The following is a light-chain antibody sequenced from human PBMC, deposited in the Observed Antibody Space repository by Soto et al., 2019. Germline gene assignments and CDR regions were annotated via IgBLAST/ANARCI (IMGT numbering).Light chain of an antibody. J-gene: IGKJ2*01. V-gene: IGKV1-39*01. Sequence: DIQMTQSPSSLSASVGDRVTITCRASQSISSYLNWYQQKPGKAPKLLIYAASSLQSGVPSRFRGSGSVTAFTLTISSLQPEEFATYYCQQCYSTLLVVTLGQGTKLEIK. CDR3: QQCYSTLLVVT. CDR2: AAS. CDR1: QSISSY.